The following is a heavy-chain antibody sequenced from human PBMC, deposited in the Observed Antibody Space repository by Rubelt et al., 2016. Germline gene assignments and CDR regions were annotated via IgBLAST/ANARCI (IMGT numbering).Heavy chain of an antibody. CDR1: GFTFIDYY. CDR2: MNPNSGNT. Sequence: QVQLVQSGAEVKKPGASVKVSCTASGFTFIDYYMYWVRQAPGQGLEWMGWMNPNSGNTGYAQNFKGRGTMTRNTAISTAYMELSSLRSEDTAVYYCARGLWFGDFDYWGQGTLVTVSS. J-gene: IGHJ4*02. D-gene: IGHD3-10*01. V-gene: IGHV1-8*02. CDR3: ARGLWFGDFDY.